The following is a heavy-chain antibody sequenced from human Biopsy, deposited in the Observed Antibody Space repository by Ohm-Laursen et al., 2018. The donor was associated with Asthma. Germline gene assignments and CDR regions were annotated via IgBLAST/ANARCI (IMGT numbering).Heavy chain of an antibody. CDR3: AKITTDRQKANNWFDP. J-gene: IGHJ5*02. CDR1: GFKFDDNA. V-gene: IGHV3-23*01. CDR2: ISASGVRT. D-gene: IGHD3-22*01. Sequence: GSLRLSCTAPGFKFDDNAMHWIRQAPGKGLEWVSSISASGVRTFYADSVKGRFTVSRDSSRNTLYLQLSTLRVEDTAVYFCAKITTDRQKANNWFDPWGQGTLVTVSS.